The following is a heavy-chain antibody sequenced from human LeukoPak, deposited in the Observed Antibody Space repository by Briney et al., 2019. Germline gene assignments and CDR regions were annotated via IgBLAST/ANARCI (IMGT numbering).Heavy chain of an antibody. Sequence: GASVKVSCKASGYTFTSYGISWVRQAPGQGLEWMGWISAYNGNTNYAQKLQGRVTMTTDTSTSTAYMELRSLRSDDTAVYYCARDGEYSSSSVSRHEGGFDPRGQGTLVTVSS. CDR3: ARDGEYSSSSVSRHEGGFDP. D-gene: IGHD6-6*01. V-gene: IGHV1-18*01. CDR2: ISAYNGNT. CDR1: GYTFTSYG. J-gene: IGHJ5*02.